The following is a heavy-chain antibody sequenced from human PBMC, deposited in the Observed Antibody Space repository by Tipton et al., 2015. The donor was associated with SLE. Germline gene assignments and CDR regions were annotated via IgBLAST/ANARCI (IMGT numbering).Heavy chain of an antibody. V-gene: IGHV4-34*01. CDR1: GGSFSGYY. J-gene: IGHJ3*02. CDR3: AKHADYGGNPPGYAFDI. CDR2: INHSGST. D-gene: IGHD4-23*01. Sequence: LRLSCAVYGGSFSGYYWSWIRQPPGKGLEWIGEINHSGSTNYNPSLKSRVTISVDTSKNQFSLKLSSVTAADTAVYYCAKHADYGGNPPGYAFDIWGQGTMVTVSS.